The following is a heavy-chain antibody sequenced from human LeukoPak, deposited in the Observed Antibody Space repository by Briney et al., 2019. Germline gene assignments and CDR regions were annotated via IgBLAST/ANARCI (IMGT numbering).Heavy chain of an antibody. Sequence: GGSLRLSCAASGFTFSSYSMFWVRQAPGKGLEWVSSISSSSTYIYYADSVKGRFTISRDNAKNSLYLQMNSLRAEDAAVYYCARDSSEYDILTGYLDYWGQGTLVTVSS. D-gene: IGHD3-9*01. CDR3: ARDSSEYDILTGYLDY. CDR2: ISSSSTYI. CDR1: GFTFSSYS. V-gene: IGHV3-21*01. J-gene: IGHJ4*02.